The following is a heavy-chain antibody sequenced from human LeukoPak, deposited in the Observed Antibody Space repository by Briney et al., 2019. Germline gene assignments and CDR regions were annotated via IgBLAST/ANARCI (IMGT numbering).Heavy chain of an antibody. CDR3: AKDHARTMVRTIADY. Sequence: PGGSLRLSCAASGFTFSSYAMSWVRQAPGKGLEWVAVISYDGSNKYYADSVKGRFTISRDNSKNTLYLQMNSLRAEDTAVYYCAKDHARTMVRTIADYWGQGTLVTVSS. J-gene: IGHJ4*02. D-gene: IGHD3-10*01. CDR2: ISYDGSNK. CDR1: GFTFSSYA. V-gene: IGHV3-30*18.